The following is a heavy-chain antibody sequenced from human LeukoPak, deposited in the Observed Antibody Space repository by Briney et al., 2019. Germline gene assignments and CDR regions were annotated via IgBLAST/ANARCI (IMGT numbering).Heavy chain of an antibody. CDR3: ARGYSSGWYLDY. V-gene: IGHV3-21*01. CDR2: ISSSSSYI. J-gene: IGHJ4*02. D-gene: IGHD6-19*01. Sequence: SGGSLRLSCAASGFTFSSYSMNWVRQAPGKGLEWVSSISSSSSYIYYADSVKGRFTISRDNAKNSLYLQMNSLRAEDTAVYYCARGYSSGWYLDYWGQGTLVTVSS. CDR1: GFTFSSYS.